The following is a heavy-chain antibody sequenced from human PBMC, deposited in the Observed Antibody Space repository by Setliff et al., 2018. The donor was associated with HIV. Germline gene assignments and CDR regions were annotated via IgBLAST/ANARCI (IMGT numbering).Heavy chain of an antibody. V-gene: IGHV4-61*09. D-gene: IGHD5-12*01. Sequence: SETLSLTCTVSGGSITSGNYFWSWIRQPAGKGLEWIGHMYTDGSTNYNPSFKSRVTISADTSKNQFSLKLSSVTAADTAVYYCARDSRWLQFPYFDSWGQETPVTVSS. CDR1: GGSITSGNYF. J-gene: IGHJ4*01. CDR2: MYTDGST. CDR3: ARDSRWLQFPYFDS.